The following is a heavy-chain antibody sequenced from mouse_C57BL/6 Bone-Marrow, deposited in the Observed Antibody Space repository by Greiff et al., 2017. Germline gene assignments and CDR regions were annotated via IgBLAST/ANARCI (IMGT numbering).Heavy chain of an antibody. V-gene: IGHV1-4*01. J-gene: IGHJ3*01. Sequence: LVESGAELARPGASVKMSCKASGYTFTSYTMHWVKQRPGQGLEWIGYINPSSGYTKYNQKFKDKATLTADKSSSTAYMQLSSLTSEDSAVYYCAKWGSFAYWGQGTLVTVS. CDR3: AKWGSFAY. CDR1: GYTFTSYT. CDR2: INPSSGYT.